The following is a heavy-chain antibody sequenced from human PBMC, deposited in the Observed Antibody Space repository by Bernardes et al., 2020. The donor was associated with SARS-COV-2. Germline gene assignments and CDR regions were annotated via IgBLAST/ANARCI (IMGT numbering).Heavy chain of an antibody. Sequence: GGSLRLSCAVSEFVFSNYGMNWVRQPPGKGLEWIAYISPTGNKLDYSDSVKGRFTISRDNVKKSLFLQMNSLRAEDTAVYYCAKDRAGYGDYGMEVWGQGTTVTVSS. CDR2: ISPTGNKL. V-gene: IGHV3-48*03. CDR3: AKDRAGYGDYGMEV. J-gene: IGHJ6*02. CDR1: EFVFSNYG. D-gene: IGHD4-17*01.